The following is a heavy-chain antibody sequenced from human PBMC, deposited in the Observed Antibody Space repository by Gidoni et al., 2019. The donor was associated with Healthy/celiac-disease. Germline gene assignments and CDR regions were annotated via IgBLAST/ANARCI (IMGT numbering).Heavy chain of an antibody. Sequence: QVQLVQSGAEVKKPGASVKVSCQVSGYTLPELSIHWGRQAPGKGLEWMGGFDPEDGETIYAQKFQGRVTMTEDTSTDTAYLELSSLRSEDTAVYYCATRSVFLTGYYSNWFDPWGQGTLVTVSS. CDR1: GYTLPELS. D-gene: IGHD3-9*01. CDR3: ATRSVFLTGYYSNWFDP. J-gene: IGHJ5*02. CDR2: FDPEDGET. V-gene: IGHV1-24*01.